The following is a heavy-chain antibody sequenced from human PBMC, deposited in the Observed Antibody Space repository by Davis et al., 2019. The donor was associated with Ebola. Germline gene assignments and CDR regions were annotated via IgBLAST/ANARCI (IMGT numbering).Heavy chain of an antibody. V-gene: IGHV3-15*01. CDR1: GFTFSSYW. J-gene: IGHJ4*02. D-gene: IGHD2-8*01. Sequence: GESLKISCAASGFTFSSYWMSWVRQAPGKGLEWVGRIKSKTDGGTTDYAAPVKGRFTISRDDSKNTLYLQMNSLKTEDTAVYYCTTNIVLMVYSYYYDYWGQGTLVTVSS. CDR2: IKSKTDGGTT. CDR3: TTNIVLMVYSYYYDY.